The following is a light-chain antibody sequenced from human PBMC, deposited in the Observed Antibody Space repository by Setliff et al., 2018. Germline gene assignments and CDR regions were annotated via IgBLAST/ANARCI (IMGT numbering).Light chain of an antibody. J-gene: IGLJ1*01. CDR1: SSDVVYYNY. CDR3: SSHSSTGTDV. CDR2: EVS. V-gene: IGLV2-14*01. Sequence: QSVLTQPASVSGSPGQSITISCTGTSSDVVYYNYVSWYQQHPGEAPQLKIYEVSNRPSGVSDRFTGSKSGNTASLTISGLQAGDEADYYCSSHSSTGTDVFGTVTKVTVL.